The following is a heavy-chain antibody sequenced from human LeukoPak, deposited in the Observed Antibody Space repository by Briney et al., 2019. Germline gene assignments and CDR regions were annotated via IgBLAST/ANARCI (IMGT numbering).Heavy chain of an antibody. Sequence: GGSLRLSCAASGFTFSSYEMNWVRQAPGKGLEWVSYISSSGSTIYYADSVKGRFTISRDNAKNSLYLQMNSLRAEDTAVYFCARDFGCSADSCFSGFDYWGKGTLVTVSS. V-gene: IGHV3-48*03. J-gene: IGHJ4*02. CDR3: ARDFGCSADSCFSGFDY. D-gene: IGHD2-15*01. CDR2: ISSSGSTI. CDR1: GFTFSSYE.